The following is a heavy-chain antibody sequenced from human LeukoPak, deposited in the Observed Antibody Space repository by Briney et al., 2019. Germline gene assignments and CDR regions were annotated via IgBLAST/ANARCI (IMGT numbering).Heavy chain of an antibody. J-gene: IGHJ5*02. Sequence: GGSLRLSCAASGFTFSSYWMSWVRQAPGKGLEWVANIKQDGSEKYYVDSVKGRFTISRDNAKNSLYLQMNSLGAEDTAVYYCAREAGSGWYGGNWFDPWGQGTLVTVSS. CDR2: IKQDGSEK. CDR1: GFTFSSYW. D-gene: IGHD6-19*01. CDR3: AREAGSGWYGGNWFDP. V-gene: IGHV3-7*01.